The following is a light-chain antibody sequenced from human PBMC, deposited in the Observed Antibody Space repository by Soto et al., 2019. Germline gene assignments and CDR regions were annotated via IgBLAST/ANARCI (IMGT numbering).Light chain of an antibody. CDR2: DVS. CDR1: TSDVGSYNY. J-gene: IGLJ1*01. V-gene: IGLV2-14*01. Sequence: QSVLTQPASVSGSPGQSIAISCTGTTSDVGSYNYVSWYQQHPGKAPKVIIYDVSNRPSGVSDRFSGSKSGNTASLTISGLQAEYEADYYCSSYTSSSTYVFGGGTKVTVL. CDR3: SSYTSSSTYV.